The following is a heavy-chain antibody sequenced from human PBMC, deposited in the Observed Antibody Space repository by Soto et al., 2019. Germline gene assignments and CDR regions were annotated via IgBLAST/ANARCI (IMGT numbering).Heavy chain of an antibody. D-gene: IGHD2-21*01. CDR3: ARDAHIVVVKGTIGAFDI. J-gene: IGHJ3*02. CDR2: IYYSGST. Sequence: QVQLQESGPGLVKPSQTLSLTCTVSGGSISSGDYYWSWIRQPPGKGLEWIGYIYYSGSTYYNPSLKGRVTISVDTSENHFSLKLSYVTAADTAVYYCARDAHIVVVKGTIGAFDIWGQGTMVTVSA. V-gene: IGHV4-30-4*01. CDR1: GGSISSGDYY.